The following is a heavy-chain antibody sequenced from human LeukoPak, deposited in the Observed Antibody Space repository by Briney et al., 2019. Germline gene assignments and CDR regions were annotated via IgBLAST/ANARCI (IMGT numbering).Heavy chain of an antibody. V-gene: IGHV4-39*01. CDR1: GGSISSSSYY. J-gene: IGHJ4*02. D-gene: IGHD6-13*01. CDR3: ARRPLAAAAHFDY. CDR2: IYYSGST. Sequence: SETLSLTCTVSGGSISSSSYYWGWIRQPPGKGLEWIGSIYYSGSTYYNPSLKSRVTISVDTSKNQFSLKLSSVTAADRAVYYCARRPLAAAAHFDYWGQGTLVTVSS.